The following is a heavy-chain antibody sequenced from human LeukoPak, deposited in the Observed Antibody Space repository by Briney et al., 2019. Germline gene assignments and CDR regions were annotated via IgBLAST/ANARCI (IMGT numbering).Heavy chain of an antibody. Sequence: GASVKVSCKASGYTFTSYGISWVRQAPGQGLEWMGWISAYNGNTNYAQKLQGRVTMTTDTSTSTAYMELRSLRSDDTAVYYCAASKGLYDSSGYYSGFDYWGQGTLVTVSS. V-gene: IGHV1-18*01. CDR3: AASKGLYDSSGYYSGFDY. J-gene: IGHJ4*02. D-gene: IGHD3-22*01. CDR1: GYTFTSYG. CDR2: ISAYNGNT.